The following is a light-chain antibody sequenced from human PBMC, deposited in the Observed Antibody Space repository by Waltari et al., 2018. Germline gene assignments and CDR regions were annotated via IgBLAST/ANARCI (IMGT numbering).Light chain of an antibody. Sequence: DIQMTQSPSSVSASVGDRVTITCRASHNINTWLAWYQQKPGKGPNLLIFGASNLQTGVPSRFSGSGSGTFFTHTISGLQPEDSATYFCQQGSSFPPTFGQGTIVEVK. CDR2: GAS. CDR1: HNINTW. CDR3: QQGSSFPPT. J-gene: IGKJ1*01. V-gene: IGKV1-12*01.